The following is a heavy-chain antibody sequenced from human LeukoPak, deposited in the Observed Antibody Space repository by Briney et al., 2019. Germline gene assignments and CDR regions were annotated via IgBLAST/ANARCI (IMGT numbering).Heavy chain of an antibody. D-gene: IGHD5-24*01. CDR1: GVTFSNYW. CDR2: IKEDGSAK. V-gene: IGHV3-7*05. J-gene: IGHJ4*02. CDR3: ARDTGYNTFDY. Sequence: PGGSLRLSCAASGVTFSNYWMSWVRQAPGKGLEWVANIKEDGSAKYYVDSVKGRFTISRDNAKNSQYLQMNSLRAEDTAVYYCARDTGYNTFDYWGQGTLVTVSS.